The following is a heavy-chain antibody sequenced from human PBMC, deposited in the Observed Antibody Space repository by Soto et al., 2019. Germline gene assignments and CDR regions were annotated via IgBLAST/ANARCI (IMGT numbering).Heavy chain of an antibody. D-gene: IGHD1-7*01. CDR2: IDWDDDK. V-gene: IGHV2-70*12. CDR1: GFSLSTSGMC. Sequence: SGPTLVNPTQTLTLTCTFSGFSLSTSGMCVSWIRQPPGKALEWLARIDWDDDKYYNTSLKTRLAISKDTAKNQVVLTMTNMDPVDTATYYCAHLNYQGHHYHLAVCGKGTTVTVSS. J-gene: IGHJ6*03. CDR3: AHLNYQGHHYHLAV.